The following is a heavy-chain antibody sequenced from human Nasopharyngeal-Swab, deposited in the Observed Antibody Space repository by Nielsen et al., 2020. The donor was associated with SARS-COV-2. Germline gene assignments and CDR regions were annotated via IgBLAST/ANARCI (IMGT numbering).Heavy chain of an antibody. J-gene: IGHJ5*02. CDR1: GGSFSGYY. CDR2: INHSGST. Sequence: SQTLSLTCVVYGGSFSGYYWSWIRQPPGMGLEWIGEINHSGSTNYNPSLMSRVTISVDTSKNQFSLKLSSVTAADTAVYYCARMIVGAPRWFDPWGQGTLVTVSS. D-gene: IGHD1-26*01. CDR3: ARMIVGAPRWFDP. V-gene: IGHV4-34*01.